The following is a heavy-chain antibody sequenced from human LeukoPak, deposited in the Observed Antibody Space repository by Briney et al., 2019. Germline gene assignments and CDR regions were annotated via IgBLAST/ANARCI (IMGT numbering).Heavy chain of an antibody. CDR2: IGSSGSTI. V-gene: IGHV3-48*03. J-gene: IGHJ5*02. CDR3: ARDLGQYYDTSDNWFDP. D-gene: IGHD3-22*01. Sequence: GGSLRLSCEASGFTFSTYEMNWVRQTPGKGLEWVSCIGSSGSTIYYADSVKGRFTISRDNGKNTLNLQMNSLRAEDTAVYYCARDLGQYYDTSDNWFDPWGQGTLVTVSS. CDR1: GFTFSTYE.